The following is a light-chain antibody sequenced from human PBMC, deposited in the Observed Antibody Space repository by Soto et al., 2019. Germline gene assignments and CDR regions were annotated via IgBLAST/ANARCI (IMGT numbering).Light chain of an antibody. CDR2: GAS. CDR3: QQYAGSPIT. V-gene: IGKV3-20*01. CDR1: QSVSSTY. Sequence: EIVLTQSPGTLSLSPGVRATLSCRASQSVSSTYLAWYQQKPGQAPRLLIYGASSRATGIPDRFSGSGSGTDFTLTISRLEPEDFAVYYCQQYAGSPITFGQGTRLEIK. J-gene: IGKJ5*01.